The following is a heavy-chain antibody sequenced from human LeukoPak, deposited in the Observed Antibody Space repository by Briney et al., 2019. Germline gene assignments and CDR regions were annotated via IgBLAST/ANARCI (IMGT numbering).Heavy chain of an antibody. CDR2: INPNSGGT. D-gene: IGHD1-26*01. Sequence: ASVKVSCKASGYTFTGYYMHWVRQAPGQGLEWTGWINPNSGGTSYAQKFQGRVTMTRDTSISTVYMELSRLKSDDTAVFYCARDRGELPPYDAFDIWGQGTMVTVSS. CDR1: GYTFTGYY. CDR3: ARDRGELPPYDAFDI. J-gene: IGHJ3*02. V-gene: IGHV1-2*02.